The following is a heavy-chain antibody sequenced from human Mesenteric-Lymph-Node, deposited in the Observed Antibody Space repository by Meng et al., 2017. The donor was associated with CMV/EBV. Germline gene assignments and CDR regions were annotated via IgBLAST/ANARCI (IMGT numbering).Heavy chain of an antibody. Sequence: GESLKISCAASGFTFSSYAMSWVRQAPGKGLEWVANIKQDGSEKYYVDSVKGRFTISRDNAKNSLYLQMNSLRAEDTAVYYCARDETVRDDFWSGYYYYYYYGMDVWGQGTTVTVSS. D-gene: IGHD3-3*01. CDR2: IKQDGSEK. CDR3: ARDETVRDDFWSGYYYYYYYGMDV. V-gene: IGHV3-7*01. CDR1: GFTFSSYA. J-gene: IGHJ6*02.